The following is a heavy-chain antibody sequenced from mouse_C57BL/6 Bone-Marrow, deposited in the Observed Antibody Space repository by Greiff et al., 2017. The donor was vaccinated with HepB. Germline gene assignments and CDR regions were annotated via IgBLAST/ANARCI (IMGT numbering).Heavy chain of an antibody. CDR3: ARWGYYGSNY. CDR1: GYTFTSYW. V-gene: IGHV1-69*01. D-gene: IGHD1-1*01. CDR2: IDPSDSYT. J-gene: IGHJ2*01. Sequence: QVQLQQPGAELVMPGASVKLSCKASGYTFTSYWMHWVKRRPGQGLEWIGEIDPSDSYTNYNQKFKGKSTLTVDKSSSTAYMQLSSLTSEDSAVYYCARWGYYGSNYWGQGTTLTVSS.